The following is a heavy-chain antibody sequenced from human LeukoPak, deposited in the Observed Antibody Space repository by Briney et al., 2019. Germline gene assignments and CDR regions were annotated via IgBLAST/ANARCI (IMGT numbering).Heavy chain of an antibody. Sequence: PGGSLRLSCAASGFTFSSYAMSWVRQAPGKGLEWVSAISGSGGSTYYADSVKGRFTISRDNSKNTLYLQMNSLRAEDTAVYYCAKDSGYGDLPVYYYYGMDVWGQGTTVTVSS. CDR2: ISGSGGST. V-gene: IGHV3-23*01. J-gene: IGHJ6*02. D-gene: IGHD4-17*01. CDR1: GFTFSSYA. CDR3: AKDSGYGDLPVYYYYGMDV.